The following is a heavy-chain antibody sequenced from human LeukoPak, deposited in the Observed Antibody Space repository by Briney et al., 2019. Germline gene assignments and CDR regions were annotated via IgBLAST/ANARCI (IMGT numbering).Heavy chain of an antibody. V-gene: IGHV3-7*04. D-gene: IGHD3-10*01. J-gene: IGHJ4*02. CDR1: GFTFSSYW. CDR2: IKQDGSEK. CDR3: ARDEFGYYYGSGSCYDY. Sequence: GGSLRLSCAASGFTFSSYWMSWVRQAPGKGLEWVANIKQDGSEKYYVDSVKGRFTISRDNAKNSLYLQMNSLRAEDTAVYYCARDEFGYYYGSGSCYDYWGQGTLVTVSS.